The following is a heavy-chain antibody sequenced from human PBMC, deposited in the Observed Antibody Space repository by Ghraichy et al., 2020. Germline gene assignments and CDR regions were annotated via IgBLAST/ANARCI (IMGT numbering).Heavy chain of an antibody. J-gene: IGHJ5*02. Sequence: SGPTLVKPTQTLTLTCTFSGFSLSTSGVGVGWIRQPPGKALEWLALIYWNDDKRYSPSLKSRLTITKDTSKNQVVLTMTNMDPVDTATYYCAHRVTMVRGVITLNWFDPWGQGTLVTVSS. CDR3: AHRVTMVRGVITLNWFDP. D-gene: IGHD3-10*01. CDR1: GFSLSTSGVG. V-gene: IGHV2-5*01. CDR2: IYWNDDK.